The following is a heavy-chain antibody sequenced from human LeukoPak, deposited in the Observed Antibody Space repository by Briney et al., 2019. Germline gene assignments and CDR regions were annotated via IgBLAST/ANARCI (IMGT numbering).Heavy chain of an antibody. CDR3: ARDQVYYDSSGYYTPLDAFDI. Sequence: SETLSLTCTVSGGSISSYYWSWIRQPPGKGLEWIGRIYTSGSTNYNPSLKSRVTMSVDTSKNQFSLKLSSVTAADTAVYYCARDQVYYDSSGYYTPLDAFDIWGQGTMVTVSS. J-gene: IGHJ3*02. D-gene: IGHD3-22*01. CDR1: GGSISSYY. CDR2: IYTSGST. V-gene: IGHV4-4*07.